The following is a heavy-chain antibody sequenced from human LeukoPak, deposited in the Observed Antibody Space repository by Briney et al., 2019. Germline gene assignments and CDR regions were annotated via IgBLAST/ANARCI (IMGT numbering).Heavy chain of an antibody. CDR1: GFTFSNYA. CDR3: AKFWDFGDYAIDY. CDR2: VSGSGDST. J-gene: IGHJ4*02. D-gene: IGHD4-17*01. Sequence: GGSLRLSCAASGFTFSNYAMSWVRQAPGKGLEWVSAVSGSGDSTYYAGSVKGRFTISRDNSKSTVYLQMYSLRAEDTAVYYCAKFWDFGDYAIDYWGQGTLVTVSS. V-gene: IGHV3-23*01.